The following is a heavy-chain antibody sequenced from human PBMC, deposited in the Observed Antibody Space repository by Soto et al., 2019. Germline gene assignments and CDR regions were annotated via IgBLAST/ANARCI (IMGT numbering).Heavy chain of an antibody. V-gene: IGHV3-21*01. CDR2: ISSSSSYI. CDR3: ARDKTVLRFLGRANNAGGMDV. J-gene: IGHJ6*01. CDR1: GFTFSSYS. Sequence: PGGSLRLSCAASGFTFSSYSMNWVRQAPGKGLEWVSPISSSSSYIYYADSVKGRFTISRDNAKNSLYLQMNSLRAEDTAVYYCARDKTVLRFLGRANNAGGMDVWGQGTTVTVSS. D-gene: IGHD3-3*01.